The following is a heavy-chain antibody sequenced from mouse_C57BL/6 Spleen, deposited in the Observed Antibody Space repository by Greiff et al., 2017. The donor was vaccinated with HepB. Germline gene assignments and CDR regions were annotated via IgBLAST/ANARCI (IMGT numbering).Heavy chain of an antibody. Sequence: QVQLKQPGAELVMPGASVKLSCKASGYTFTSYWMHWVKQRPGQGLEWIGEIDPSDSYTNYNQKFKGKSTLTVDKSSSTAYMQLSSLTSEDSAVYYCARKGGDWFAYWGQGTLVTVSA. CDR1: GYTFTSYW. V-gene: IGHV1-69*01. J-gene: IGHJ3*01. CDR2: IDPSDSYT. CDR3: ARKGGDWFAY.